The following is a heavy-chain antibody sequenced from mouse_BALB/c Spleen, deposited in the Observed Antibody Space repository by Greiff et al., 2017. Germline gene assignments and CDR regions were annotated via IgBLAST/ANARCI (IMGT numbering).Heavy chain of an antibody. D-gene: IGHD4-1*01. J-gene: IGHJ4*01. V-gene: IGHV1S127*01. Sequence: VQLQQSGPQLVRPGASVKISCKASGYSFTSYWMHWVKQRPGQGLEWIGMIDPSDSETRLNQKFKDKATLTVDKSSSTAYMQLSSPTSEDSAVYYCARNWDDYAMDYWGQGTSVTVSS. CDR1: GYSFTSYW. CDR2: IDPSDSET. CDR3: ARNWDDYAMDY.